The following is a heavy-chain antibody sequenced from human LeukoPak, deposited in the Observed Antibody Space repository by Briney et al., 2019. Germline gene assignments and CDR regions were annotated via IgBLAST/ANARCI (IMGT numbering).Heavy chain of an antibody. J-gene: IGHJ4*02. Sequence: GQSLRLSCAASGFTFTTYYMSWVRQAPGKGLEWVANINQDGRTNNYVDSVKGRFTISRDNAINSVFLQMNSLRAEDTAVYYCARENWANDYWGQGTLVTVSS. CDR3: ARENWANDY. CDR1: GFTFTTYY. D-gene: IGHD7-27*01. V-gene: IGHV3-7*01. CDR2: INQDGRTN.